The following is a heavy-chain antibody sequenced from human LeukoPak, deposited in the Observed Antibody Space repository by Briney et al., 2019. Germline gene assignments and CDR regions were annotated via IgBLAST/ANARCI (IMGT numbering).Heavy chain of an antibody. Sequence: ASVNVSCKVSGYTLTEFSMNWVRQAPGKGLEWMGGFDPEDGETIYAQKFQGRVTMTEDTSTDTAYMELSSLRSEDTAVYYCATARPFGGYVSFDYWGQGTLVTVSS. V-gene: IGHV1-24*01. CDR2: FDPEDGET. CDR1: GYTLTEFS. J-gene: IGHJ4*02. D-gene: IGHD5-12*01. CDR3: ATARPFGGYVSFDY.